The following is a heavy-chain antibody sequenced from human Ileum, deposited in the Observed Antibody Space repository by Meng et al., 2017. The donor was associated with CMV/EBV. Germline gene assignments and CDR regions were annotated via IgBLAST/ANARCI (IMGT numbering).Heavy chain of an antibody. CDR2: IHYSGST. CDR3: ARLGNLDRYFDS. CDR1: RGPISSGGHY. D-gene: IGHD3-16*02. V-gene: IGHV4-31*02. J-gene: IGHJ4*02. Sequence: VSRGPISSGGHYWSWIRQHPGKGLEWIGYIHYSGSTFYNSSLKSRATISVDTSANQFSLNLNSVTAADTAVYYCARLGNLDRYFDSWGQGTLVTVSS.